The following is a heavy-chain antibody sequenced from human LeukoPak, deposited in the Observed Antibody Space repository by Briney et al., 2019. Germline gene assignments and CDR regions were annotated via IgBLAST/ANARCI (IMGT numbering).Heavy chain of an antibody. V-gene: IGHV1-46*01. J-gene: IGHJ1*01. D-gene: IGHD4-17*01. CDR3: ARGYYGDYMPAEYFQH. CDR2: INPSGGST. Sequence: GASVKVSCKASGYTFTSYYMHWVRQAPGQGLEWMGIINPSGGSTSYAQKFQGRVTMTRDTSTSTVYMELSSLRSEDTAVYYCARGYYGDYMPAEYFQHWGQGTLVTVSS. CDR1: GYTFTSYY.